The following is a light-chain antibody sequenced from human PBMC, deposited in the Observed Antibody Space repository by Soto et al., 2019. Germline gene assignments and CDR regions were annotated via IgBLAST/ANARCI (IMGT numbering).Light chain of an antibody. CDR2: EGS. J-gene: IGLJ3*02. CDR3: CSYAGSSTWV. CDR1: SSDVGSYNL. V-gene: IGLV2-23*01. Sequence: QSALTQPASVSGSPGQSITISCTGTSSDVGSYNLVSWYQQHPGKAPKVMIYEGSKRPSGASNRFSGSKSGNTASLTISGLQAEDEADYYCCSYAGSSTWVFGGGTQLTVL.